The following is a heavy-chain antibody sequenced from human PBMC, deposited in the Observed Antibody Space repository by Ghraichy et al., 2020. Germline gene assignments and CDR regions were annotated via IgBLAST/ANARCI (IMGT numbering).Heavy chain of an antibody. D-gene: IGHD4-23*01. CDR2: IYYSGST. Sequence: SETLSLTCTVSGGSISSGGYYWSWIRQHPGKGLEWIGYIYYSGSTYYNPSLKSRVTISVDTSKNQFSLKLSSVTAADTAVYYCARCGTVVTPSGMDVWGQGTTVTVSS. V-gene: IGHV4-31*03. CDR3: ARCGTVVTPSGMDV. J-gene: IGHJ6*02. CDR1: GGSISSGGYY.